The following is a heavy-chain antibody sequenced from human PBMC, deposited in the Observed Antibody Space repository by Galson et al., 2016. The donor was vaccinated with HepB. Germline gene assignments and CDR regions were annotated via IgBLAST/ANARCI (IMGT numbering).Heavy chain of an antibody. V-gene: IGHV3-33*01. CDR3: AREVSTIAAASFDY. CDR1: AFTFSSYG. J-gene: IGHJ4*02. D-gene: IGHD6-13*01. Sequence: SLRLSCAASAFTFSSYGMHWVRQAPGKGLEWVALIWYDGSNKYYADSVKGRFTIPRDNSKNTLYLQMNSLRAEDTAVYYCAREVSTIAAASFDYWGQGTLFTVSS. CDR2: IWYDGSNK.